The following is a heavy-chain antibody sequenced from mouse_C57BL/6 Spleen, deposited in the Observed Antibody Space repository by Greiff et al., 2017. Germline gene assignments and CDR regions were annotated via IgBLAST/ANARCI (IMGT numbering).Heavy chain of an antibody. D-gene: IGHD2-3*01. V-gene: IGHV1-42*01. J-gene: IGHJ4*01. CDR1: GYSFTGYY. Sequence: VHVKQSGPELVKPGASVKISCKASGYSFTGYYMNWVKQSPEKSLEWIGEINPSTGGTTYNQKFKAKATLTVDKSSSTAYMQLKSLTSEDSAVYYCARVYDGYSYAMDYWGQGTSVTVSS. CDR2: INPSTGGT. CDR3: ARVYDGYSYAMDY.